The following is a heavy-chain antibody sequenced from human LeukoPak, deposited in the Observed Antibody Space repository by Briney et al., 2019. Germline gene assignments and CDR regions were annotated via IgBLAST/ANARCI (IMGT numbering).Heavy chain of an antibody. D-gene: IGHD5-18*01. V-gene: IGHV3-23*01. CDR1: GITFSNYA. CDR2: ISGSAHKI. CDR3: AGRVTGYSSGYVY. J-gene: IGHJ4*02. Sequence: GGSLGLSCVASGITFSNYAVSWVRQAPEKGLDWVSVISGSAHKIRYADSVKGRFTISRDNSENIVCLQMNNLRAEDTAVYYCAGRVTGYSSGYVYWGQGTLVTVSS.